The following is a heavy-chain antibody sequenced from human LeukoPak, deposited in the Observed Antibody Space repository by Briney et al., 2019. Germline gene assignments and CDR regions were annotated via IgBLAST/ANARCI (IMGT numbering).Heavy chain of an antibody. CDR2: IYYSGNT. CDR1: GGSISGSSYF. D-gene: IGHD3-10*01. J-gene: IGHJ4*02. V-gene: IGHV4-39*01. CDR3: ARLKEGIDY. Sequence: SETLSLTCAVSGGSISGSSYFWGWIRQPPGKGLEWIGSIYYSGNTYYNPSLKSQVTISVDTSKNQFSLKLSSVTAADTAVYYCARLKEGIDYWGQGTLVTVSS.